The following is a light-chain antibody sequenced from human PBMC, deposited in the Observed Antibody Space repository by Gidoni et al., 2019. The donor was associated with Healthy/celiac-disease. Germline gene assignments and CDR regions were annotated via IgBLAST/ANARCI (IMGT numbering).Light chain of an antibody. J-gene: IGKJ3*01. Sequence: DIQMTQSPSSLSASVGDRVTITCQASQDISNYLNWYQQNPGKAPKLLIYDASNLATGVPSRFSGSGSGTDFTFTISSLQPEDIATYYCQQYDNLPPFGPGTKVDIK. CDR2: DAS. CDR1: QDISNY. V-gene: IGKV1-33*01. CDR3: QQYDNLPP.